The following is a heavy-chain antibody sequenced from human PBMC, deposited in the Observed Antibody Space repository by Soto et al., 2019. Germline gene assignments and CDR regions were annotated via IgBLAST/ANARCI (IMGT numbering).Heavy chain of an antibody. CDR2: ISSSSNTI. D-gene: IGHD3-22*01. CDR3: ARVGDYYDSSGYLDY. Sequence: PGGSLRLSCAASGFTFSSNSMNWVRQAPGKGLKRLSYISSSSNTIYYADSVKGRFTISRDNAKNSLYLQMNSLRDEDTAVYYCARVGDYYDSSGYLDYWGQGTLVTVSS. V-gene: IGHV3-48*02. J-gene: IGHJ4*02. CDR1: GFTFSSNS.